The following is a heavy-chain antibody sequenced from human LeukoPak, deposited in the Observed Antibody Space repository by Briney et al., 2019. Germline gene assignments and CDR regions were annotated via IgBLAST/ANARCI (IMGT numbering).Heavy chain of an antibody. CDR2: IIPILGIA. D-gene: IGHD3-22*01. CDR3: AGMPDYYDSSGYEGSKDY. Sequence: ASVKVSCKASGGTFSSYAISWVRQAPGQGLEWMGRIIPILGIANYAQKFQGRVTITADKSTSTAYMELSSLRSEDTAEYYCAGMPDYYDSSGYEGSKDYWGQGTLVTVSS. CDR1: GGTFSSYA. J-gene: IGHJ4*02. V-gene: IGHV1-69*04.